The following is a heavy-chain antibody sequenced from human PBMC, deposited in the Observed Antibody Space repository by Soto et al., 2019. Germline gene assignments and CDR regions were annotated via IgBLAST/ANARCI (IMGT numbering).Heavy chain of an antibody. CDR1: GGSISSYY. D-gene: IGHD6-6*01. CDR2: IYTSGST. J-gene: IGHJ6*02. Sequence: QVQLQESGPGLVKPSETLSLTCTVSGGSISSYYWSWIRQPAGKGLEWIGRIYTSGSTNYNPSLKSRVTMSVDTSKIQFSLKLSSVTAADTAVYYCARAGSSSFYYYYGMDVWGQGTTVTVSS. CDR3: ARAGSSSFYYYYGMDV. V-gene: IGHV4-4*07.